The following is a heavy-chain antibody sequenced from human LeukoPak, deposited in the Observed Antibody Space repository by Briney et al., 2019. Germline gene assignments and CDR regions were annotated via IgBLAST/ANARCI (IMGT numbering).Heavy chain of an antibody. J-gene: IGHJ4*02. CDR1: GFTFSSYA. Sequence: GGSLRLSCAASGFTFSSYAMHWVRQAPGKGLEWVAVISYDGSNKYYADSVKGRFTISRDNSKNTLYLQMNSLRAEDTAVYYCARDYYDSSGYYNYWGQGTLVTVSS. D-gene: IGHD3-22*01. CDR2: ISYDGSNK. V-gene: IGHV3-30-3*01. CDR3: ARDYYDSSGYYNY.